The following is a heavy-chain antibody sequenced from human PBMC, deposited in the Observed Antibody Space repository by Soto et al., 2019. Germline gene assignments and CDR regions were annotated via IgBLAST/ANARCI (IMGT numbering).Heavy chain of an antibody. D-gene: IGHD7-27*01. CDR3: AHRPNWGINGLGA. CDR1: GFSLNTAGGG. Sequence: SGPTLVNPTQTLTLTCTLSGFSLNTAGGGVVWIRQPPGKALEWLALIYWNDDKRYSPSLNNRLTITRDTSRNQVVLTMTNMAPDDTGTYYCAHRPNWGINGLGAWGQGTSVTVSS. V-gene: IGHV2-5*01. J-gene: IGHJ6*02. CDR2: IYWNDDK.